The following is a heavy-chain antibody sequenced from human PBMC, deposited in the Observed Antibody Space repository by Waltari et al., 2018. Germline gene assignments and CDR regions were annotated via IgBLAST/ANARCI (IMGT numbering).Heavy chain of an antibody. Sequence: QVQLKESGPGLVKPSETLSLTCIVSNDSVKSSRYYWSWIRQAPGKGLEWIGDITHTGDSNITPSLKSRLTISVDTSKRQFSLELTSVTPADTAVYYCGRAPATSWFGYSVYWGQGTVVTVSS. CDR1: NDSVKSSRYY. CDR2: ITHTGDS. J-gene: IGHJ4*02. D-gene: IGHD2-2*01. V-gene: IGHV4-39*01. CDR3: GRAPATSWFGYSVY.